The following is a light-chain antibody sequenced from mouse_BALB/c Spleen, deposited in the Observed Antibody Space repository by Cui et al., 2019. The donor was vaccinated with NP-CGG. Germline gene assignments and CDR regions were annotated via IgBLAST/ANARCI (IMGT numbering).Light chain of an antibody. CDR3: ALWYSNHWV. J-gene: IGLJ1*01. V-gene: IGLV1*01. CDR1: TGAVTTSHY. Sequence: QAVVTQESALTTSPGETVTLTCRSSTGAVTTSHYANWVQEKPDHLFTGLIGGTNNRAPGVPARFSGSLIGDKAALPITGAQTEDEAIYFCALWYSNHWVFGGGTKLTVL. CDR2: GTN.